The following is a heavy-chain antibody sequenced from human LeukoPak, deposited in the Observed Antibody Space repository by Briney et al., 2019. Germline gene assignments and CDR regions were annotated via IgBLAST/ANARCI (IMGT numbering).Heavy chain of an antibody. CDR2: IYYSGST. Sequence: PSETLSLTCTVSGGSISSYYWSWIRQPPGKGLEWIGYIYYSGSTNYNPSLKSRVTISVDTSKNQFSLKLSSVTAADTAVYYCARQGRIVAAGPDQGPTVNHYYFDYWGQGTLVTVSS. D-gene: IGHD6-13*01. J-gene: IGHJ4*02. V-gene: IGHV4-59*08. CDR1: GGSISSYY. CDR3: ARQGRIVAAGPDQGPTVNHYYFDY.